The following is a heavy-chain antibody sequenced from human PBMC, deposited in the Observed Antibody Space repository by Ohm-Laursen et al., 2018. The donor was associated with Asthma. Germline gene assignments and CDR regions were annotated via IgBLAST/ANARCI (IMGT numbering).Heavy chain of an antibody. V-gene: IGHV3-30*09. CDR2: TSVDGTIK. J-gene: IGHJ4*02. Sequence: SLRLSCSASGFTFSSYSMHWVRQAPGKGLEWVAVTSVDGTIKIYTDSVKGRFAISRDNSKDTLYLQMNSLRPEDTAMYYCARDQNGGSPDYFDAWGQGTLVTVSS. D-gene: IGHD2-8*01. CDR3: ARDQNGGSPDYFDA. CDR1: GFTFSSYS.